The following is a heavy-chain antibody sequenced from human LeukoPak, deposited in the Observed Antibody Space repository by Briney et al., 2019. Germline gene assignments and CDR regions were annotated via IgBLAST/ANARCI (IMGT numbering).Heavy chain of an antibody. CDR3: ATETGYNYGFDH. V-gene: IGHV3-21*01. CDR2: ISSSSSYI. CDR1: GXTFSSYS. D-gene: IGHD5-18*01. Sequence: GGSLRLSWAASGXTFSSYSVNWVRQAPGKGLEWVSSISSSSSYIYYGDSVKGRFTISRDNAKSSLYLQMNSLRAEDTAVYYCATETGYNYGFDHWGQGTLVTVSS. J-gene: IGHJ5*02.